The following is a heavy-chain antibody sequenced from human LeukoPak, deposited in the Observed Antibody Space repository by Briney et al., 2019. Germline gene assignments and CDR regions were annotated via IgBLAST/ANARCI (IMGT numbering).Heavy chain of an antibody. Sequence: VSVKVSCKVSGYTLTELSMHWVRQAPGKGLEWMGGFDPEDGETIYAQKFQGRVTMTEDTSTDTAYMELSSLRSEDTAGYYCATVGVVAATLGFDYWGQGTLVTVS. J-gene: IGHJ4*02. CDR1: GYTLTELS. CDR2: FDPEDGET. V-gene: IGHV1-24*01. D-gene: IGHD2-15*01. CDR3: ATVGVVAATLGFDY.